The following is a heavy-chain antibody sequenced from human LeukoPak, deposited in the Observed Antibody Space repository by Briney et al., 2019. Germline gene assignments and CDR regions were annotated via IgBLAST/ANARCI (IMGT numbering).Heavy chain of an antibody. CDR1: GGTFSSYA. CDR2: IIPILGIA. Sequence: ASVKVSCKASGGTFSSYAISWVRQAPGQGLEWMGRIIPILGIANYAQKFQGRVTITADKSTSTAYMELSSLRSEDTVVYYCARDPYYYDSSGYYGWGQGTLVTVSS. D-gene: IGHD3-22*01. CDR3: ARDPYYYDSSGYYG. V-gene: IGHV1-69*04. J-gene: IGHJ4*02.